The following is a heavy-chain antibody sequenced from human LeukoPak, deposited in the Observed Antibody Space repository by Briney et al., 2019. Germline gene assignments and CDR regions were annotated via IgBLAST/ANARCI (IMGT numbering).Heavy chain of an antibody. J-gene: IGHJ4*02. CDR3: ARGITGITATGSE. D-gene: IGHD6-13*01. CDR1: GGSFSGYY. Sequence: SETLSLTCAVYGGSFSGYYWSWLRQRQPAGRGLEWIVHIQIGGSTNYNPSLKSRITISVDTSKNQFSLKLSSVNAADTAVYYCARGITGITATGSEWGQGTLVTVSS. CDR2: IQIGGST. V-gene: IGHV4-59*10.